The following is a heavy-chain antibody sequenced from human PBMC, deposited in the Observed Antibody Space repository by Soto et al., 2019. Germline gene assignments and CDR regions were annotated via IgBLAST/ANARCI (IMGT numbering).Heavy chain of an antibody. CDR3: AHRGCFASGYPNWFDP. J-gene: IGHJ5*02. D-gene: IGHD3-16*02. V-gene: IGHV2-5*02. CDR2: IYWDHDE. CDR1: GFSLTSTGVA. Sequence: QITLKESGPTLVKPTQTLTLTCTFSGFSLTSTGVAVGWIRQPPGKALEWLAMIYWDHDERYTPSLRSRLTITKDTSKNQVVLTMTDMDPVDTATYYCAHRGCFASGYPNWFDPWGQGILVTVSS.